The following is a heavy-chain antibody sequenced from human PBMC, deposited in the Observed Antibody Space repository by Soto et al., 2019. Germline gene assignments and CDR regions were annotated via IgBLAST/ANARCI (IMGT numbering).Heavy chain of an antibody. Sequence: QVQLQQWGAGLLKPSETLSLTCAVYGESFSGYYWSWIRQPPGKGLEWIGEIDHTESTNYNPSLKSRVTISLDTSNNQFSLKLSSVTAADTAVYYCARVRPRYGIDVWGQGTTVTVSS. CDR2: IDHTEST. V-gene: IGHV4-34*01. CDR1: GESFSGYY. CDR3: ARVRPRYGIDV. J-gene: IGHJ6*02.